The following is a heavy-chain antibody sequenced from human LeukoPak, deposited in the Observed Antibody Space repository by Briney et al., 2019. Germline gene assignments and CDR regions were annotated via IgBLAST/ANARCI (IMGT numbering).Heavy chain of an antibody. D-gene: IGHD2-15*01. CDR2: IIPIFGTA. Sequence: SVKVSCKASGCTFSSYAISWVRQAPGQGLEGMGGIIPIFGTANYAQKFQGRVTITADESTRTAYMELSSLRSEDTAVYYCAMLGYCSGGSCYQPAEYFQHWGQGTLVTVSS. J-gene: IGHJ1*01. CDR1: GCTFSSYA. CDR3: AMLGYCSGGSCYQPAEYFQH. V-gene: IGHV1-69*13.